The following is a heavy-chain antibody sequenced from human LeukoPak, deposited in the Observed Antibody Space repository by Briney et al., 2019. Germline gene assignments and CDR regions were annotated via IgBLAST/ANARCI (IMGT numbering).Heavy chain of an antibody. D-gene: IGHD5-18*01. J-gene: IGHJ4*02. V-gene: IGHV4-59*01. CDR3: ARAWYSHGTFDH. Sequence: SETLSLTCTVSGGSISGYYWSWIRQPPGKGLEWIVYIYNSGSTNYNPSLKSRVTISLDTSRNQFSLRLTSVIAADTAVYYCARAWYSHGTFDHWGQGTLVTVSS. CDR1: GGSISGYY. CDR2: IYNSGST.